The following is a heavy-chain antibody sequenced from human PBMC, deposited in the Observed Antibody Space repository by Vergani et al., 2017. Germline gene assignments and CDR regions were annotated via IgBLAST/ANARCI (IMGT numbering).Heavy chain of an antibody. CDR2: IRGNGGNT. V-gene: IGHV3-23*01. J-gene: IGHJ5*02. CDR3: VRGGRGDDGDFWSRLDP. Sequence: EVQLLESGGNLIQPGGSLRLSCGASGFTLSSYALTWVRLAPGKGLQLVSAIRGNGGNTFYTDSVKGRFTNYKDNTVDMLSLQMNSVRPDDTAVYFCVRGGRGDDGDFWSRLDPWGQGTRVIVSS. D-gene: IGHD3-3*01. CDR1: GFTLSSYA.